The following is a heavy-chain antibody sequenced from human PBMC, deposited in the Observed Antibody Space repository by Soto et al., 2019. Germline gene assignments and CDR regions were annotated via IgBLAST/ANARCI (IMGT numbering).Heavy chain of an antibody. CDR1: NDSIRSDNW. V-gene: IGHV4-4*02. Sequence: QVHLQESGPGLVKPSETLSLTCSVSNDSIRSDNWWSWVRQPPGKGLEWIGEIFHSGSSNNNPSLKSRVTLSIDKSKNEFSLKLTSVTAADSAVYYCARRLFVRGTLWYYDYCVQGTLVTVSS. CDR3: ARRLFVRGTLWYYDY. CDR2: IFHSGSS. J-gene: IGHJ4*02. D-gene: IGHD3-10*02.